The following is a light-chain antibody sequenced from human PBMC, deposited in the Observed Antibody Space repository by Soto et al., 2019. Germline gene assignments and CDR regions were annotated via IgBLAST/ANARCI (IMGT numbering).Light chain of an antibody. V-gene: IGKV3-20*01. CDR2: GAS. CDR1: QSVSSY. J-gene: IGKJ4*01. CDR3: QQFSSYPLT. Sequence: EIVFRQSPATLSFSTSQRSTLSSGASQSVSSYLAWYQQKPGQAPRLLIYGASSRATGIPDRFSGSGSGTDFTLTISRLEPEDFAVYYCQQFSSYPLTFGGGTKV.